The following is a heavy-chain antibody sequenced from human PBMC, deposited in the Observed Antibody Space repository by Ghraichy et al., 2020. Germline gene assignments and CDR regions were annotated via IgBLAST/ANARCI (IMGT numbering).Heavy chain of an antibody. CDR3: ATGEIDCTNGVCYTHWHY. D-gene: IGHD2-8*01. CDR2: ISSSSSYI. Sequence: GGSLRLSCAASGFTFSSYSMNWVRQAPGKGLEWVSSISSSSSYIYYADSVKGRFTISRDNAKNSLYLQMNSLRAEDTAVYYCATGEIDCTNGVCYTHWHYWGQGTLVTVSS. V-gene: IGHV3-21*01. CDR1: GFTFSSYS. J-gene: IGHJ4*02.